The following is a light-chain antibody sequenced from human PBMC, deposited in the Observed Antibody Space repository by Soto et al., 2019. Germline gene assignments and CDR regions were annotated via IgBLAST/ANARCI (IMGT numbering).Light chain of an antibody. J-gene: IGKJ1*01. CDR1: QSVSTY. V-gene: IGKV3-11*01. Sequence: EIMLTQSPATLSLSPGERATLSCRASQSVSTYLAWYQQKPGQAPRLLIYDGSNRATGIPAKFVGSGSGTDFTLTISSLEPEDFAVYYCQQRSSWWTFGQGTKVEIK. CDR2: DGS. CDR3: QQRSSWWT.